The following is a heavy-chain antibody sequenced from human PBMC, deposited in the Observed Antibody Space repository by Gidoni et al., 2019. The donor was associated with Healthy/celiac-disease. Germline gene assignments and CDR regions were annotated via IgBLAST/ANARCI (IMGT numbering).Heavy chain of an antibody. CDR3: AKDPGRDDYGDYLRPIGYYYYGMDV. Sequence: EVQLVESGGVVVQPGGSLRLSCAASGFPFDDYTLHWVRPAPGKGLEWVSLISWDGGSTYYADSVKGRFTISRDNSKNSLYLQMNSLRTEDTALYYCAKDPGRDDYGDYLRPIGYYYYGMDVWGQGTTVTVSS. D-gene: IGHD4-17*01. CDR1: GFPFDDYT. J-gene: IGHJ6*02. V-gene: IGHV3-43*01. CDR2: ISWDGGST.